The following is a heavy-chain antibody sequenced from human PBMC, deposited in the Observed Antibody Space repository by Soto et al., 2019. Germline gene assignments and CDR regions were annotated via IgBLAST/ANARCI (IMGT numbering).Heavy chain of an antibody. D-gene: IGHD2-21*02. V-gene: IGHV1-18*01. CDR1: GYTFTSYG. CDR3: ARAWVVVTAPDY. CDR2: ISAYNGNT. J-gene: IGHJ4*02. Sequence: ASVKVSCKASGYTFTSYGISWVRQAPGQGLEWMGWISAYNGNTYHAQKLQGRVTMTTDTSTSTAYMELSSLRSEDTAVYYCARAWVVVTAPDYWGQGTLVTVSS.